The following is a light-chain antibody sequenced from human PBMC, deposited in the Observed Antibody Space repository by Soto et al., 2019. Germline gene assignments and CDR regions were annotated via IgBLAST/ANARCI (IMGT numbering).Light chain of an antibody. V-gene: IGKV1-27*01. CDR2: AAS. Sequence: DIQLTQSPSSLSASMGDRVAITCRASQAISNSLAWYQQKPWKPPQLLIYAASTLQSGVPSRFSGSGSGKDFTLTISGLQPEDLATYYCQSYNTARPTFGQGTRLE. CDR3: QSYNTARPT. J-gene: IGKJ5*01. CDR1: QAISNS.